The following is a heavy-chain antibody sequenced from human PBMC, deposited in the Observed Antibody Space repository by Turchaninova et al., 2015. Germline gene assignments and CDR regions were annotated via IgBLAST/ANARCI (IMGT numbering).Heavy chain of an antibody. J-gene: IGHJ4*02. CDR2: INRRGST. D-gene: IGHD4-17*01. Sequence: QVQLQQWGAGLLKPSETPSLTCGVIDGSFSGSYGTWCRQPPGKGLEWIGEINRRGSTTYNPSLKSRVAISRDTSKNQVSLKLTSVTAADTAVYYCAKSDRNTVTTHYWGQGTLVTVSS. CDR3: AKSDRNTVTTHY. CDR1: DGSFSGSY. V-gene: IGHV4-34*01.